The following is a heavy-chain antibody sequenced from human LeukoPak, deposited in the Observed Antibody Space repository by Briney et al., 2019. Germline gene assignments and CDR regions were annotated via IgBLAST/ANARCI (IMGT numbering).Heavy chain of an antibody. CDR1: GFTFSSYA. CDR3: AKGTEYSSSSGNYSDY. V-gene: IGHV3-23*01. Sequence: PGGSLRLSCAASGFTFSSYAMSWVRQAPGKGLEWVSAISGSGGSTYYADSVKGRFTISRDNSKNTLYLQMNSLRAEDTAVYYCAKGTEYSSSSGNYSDYWGQGTLVTVSS. J-gene: IGHJ4*02. CDR2: ISGSGGST. D-gene: IGHD6-6*01.